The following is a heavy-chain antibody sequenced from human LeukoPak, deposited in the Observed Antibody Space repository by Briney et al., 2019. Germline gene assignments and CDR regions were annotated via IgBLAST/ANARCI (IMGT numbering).Heavy chain of an antibody. Sequence: ASVKVSCKASGYSFTSYYIHWVRQAPGQGLEWVGIINPSGGSRTYAQKFQGRVTMTRDTSISTAYMELSRLRSDDTAVYYCASEGLGYCSGGSCYLPNWFDPWGQGTLVTVSS. J-gene: IGHJ5*02. CDR3: ASEGLGYCSGGSCYLPNWFDP. CDR1: GYSFTSYY. V-gene: IGHV1-46*01. D-gene: IGHD2-15*01. CDR2: INPSGGSR.